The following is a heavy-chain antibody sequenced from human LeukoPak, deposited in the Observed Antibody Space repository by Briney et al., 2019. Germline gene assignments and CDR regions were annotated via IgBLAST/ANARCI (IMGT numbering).Heavy chain of an antibody. CDR1: GFTFSSYG. Sequence: GGSLRLSCAASGFTFSSYGMHWVRQAPGKGLEWVAVISYDGSNKCYADSVKGRFTISRDNSKITLYLQMNSLRAEDTAVYYCAKDGAYSSGWNPFDYWGQGTLVTVSS. D-gene: IGHD6-19*01. CDR2: ISYDGSNK. J-gene: IGHJ4*02. V-gene: IGHV3-30*18. CDR3: AKDGAYSSGWNPFDY.